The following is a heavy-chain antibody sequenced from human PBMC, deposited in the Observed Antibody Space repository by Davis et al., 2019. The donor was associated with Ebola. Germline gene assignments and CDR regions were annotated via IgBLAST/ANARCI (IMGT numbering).Heavy chain of an antibody. CDR2: ISSSSSTI. V-gene: IGHV3-48*02. D-gene: IGHD6-6*01. CDR3: ARGTHGGSSSGWVYYYYGMDV. CDR1: GFIFSSYS. Sequence: GESLKISCAASGFIFSSYSMNWVRQAPGKGLEWVSYISSSSSTIYYADSVKGRFTISRDNAKNSLYLQMNSLRDEDTAVYYCARGTHGGSSSGWVYYYYGMDVWGKGTTVTVSS. J-gene: IGHJ6*04.